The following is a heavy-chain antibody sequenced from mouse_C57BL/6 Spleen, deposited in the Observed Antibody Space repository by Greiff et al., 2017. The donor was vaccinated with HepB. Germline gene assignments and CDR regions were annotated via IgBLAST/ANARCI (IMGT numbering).Heavy chain of an antibody. CDR2: ISSGGSYT. CDR1: GFTFSSYG. D-gene: IGHD2-4*01. Sequence: DVKLVESGGDLVKPGGSLKLSCAASGFTFSSYGMSWVRQTPDKRLEWVATISSGGSYTYYPDSVKGRFTISRDNAKNTLYLQMSSLKSEDTAMYYCARHYDYFAYWGQGTLVTVSA. J-gene: IGHJ3*01. CDR3: ARHYDYFAY. V-gene: IGHV5-6*02.